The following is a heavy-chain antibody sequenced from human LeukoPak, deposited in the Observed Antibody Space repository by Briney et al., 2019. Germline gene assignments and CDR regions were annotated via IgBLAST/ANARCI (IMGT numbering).Heavy chain of an antibody. CDR3: ARLIRGGATYYYYMDV. CDR2: MNPNSGNT. V-gene: IGHV1-8*03. CDR1: GYTFTNYD. J-gene: IGHJ6*03. D-gene: IGHD1-26*01. Sequence: ASVKVSCKASGYTFTNYDINWVRQATGQGLEWLGWMNPNSGNTVHAQNFQGRVTIARNTSISTAYMELSSLRSEDTAVYYCARLIRGGATYYYYMDVWGKGTTVTVSS.